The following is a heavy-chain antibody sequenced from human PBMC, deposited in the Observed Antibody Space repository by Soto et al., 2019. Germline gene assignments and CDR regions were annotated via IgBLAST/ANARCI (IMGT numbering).Heavy chain of an antibody. CDR2: ISVSGGTT. D-gene: IGHD4-17*01. J-gene: IGHJ6*02. CDR1: GFTFSSYA. CDR3: AADYLRHNSLNGYYYSYGMDV. Sequence: GGSLRLSCSASGFTFSSYAMTWVRQAPGKGLEWVSAISVSGGTTYYADFVKGRFTVSRDSSKSTLSLQMNSLRAEDTAVYYCAADYLRHNSLNGYYYSYGMDVWGQGTTVTVSS. V-gene: IGHV3-23*01.